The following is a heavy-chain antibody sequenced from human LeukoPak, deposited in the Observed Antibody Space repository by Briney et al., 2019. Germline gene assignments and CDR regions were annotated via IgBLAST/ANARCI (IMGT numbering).Heavy chain of an antibody. J-gene: IGHJ6*02. D-gene: IGHD2-15*01. CDR1: GGSISSYY. CDR2: TYTSGST. CDR3: ARDQDIVVVVAATRGYYYYGMDV. Sequence: SETLSLTCTVSGGSISSYYWSWIRQPAGKGLEWIGRTYTSGSTSYNPSLKSRVTMSVDTSKNQFSLKLSSVTAADTAVYYCARDQDIVVVVAATRGYYYYGMDVWGQGTTVTVSS. V-gene: IGHV4-4*07.